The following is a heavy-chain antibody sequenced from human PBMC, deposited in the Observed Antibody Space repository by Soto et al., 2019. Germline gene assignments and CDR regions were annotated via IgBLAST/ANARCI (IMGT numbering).Heavy chain of an antibody. J-gene: IGHJ6*02. D-gene: IGHD6-13*01. Sequence: SSGYYPCLKRKPPGKGLEWIGYIYYSGSTYYNPSLKSRVTISVDTSKNHFSLKLSSVTAADTAVYYCARFKLEVSGSQYESHGMDVWGQAPTVTVS. CDR3: ARFKLEVSGSQYESHGMDV. V-gene: IGHV4-30-4*01. CDR2: IYYSGST. CDR1: SSGYY.